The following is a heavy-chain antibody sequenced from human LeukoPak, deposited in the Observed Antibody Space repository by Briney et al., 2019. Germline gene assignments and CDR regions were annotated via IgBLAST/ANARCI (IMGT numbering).Heavy chain of an antibody. CDR1: GGSISCYY. Sequence: SETLSLTCTVSGGSISCYYWSWIRQPAGKGLEWIGRIYTSGSTNYNPSLKSRVTMLVDTSKNQFSLKLSSVTAADTAVYYCARVTVAGPRGGDDAFDIWGQGTMVTVSS. J-gene: IGHJ3*02. D-gene: IGHD6-19*01. CDR2: IYTSGST. V-gene: IGHV4-4*07. CDR3: ARVTVAGPRGGDDAFDI.